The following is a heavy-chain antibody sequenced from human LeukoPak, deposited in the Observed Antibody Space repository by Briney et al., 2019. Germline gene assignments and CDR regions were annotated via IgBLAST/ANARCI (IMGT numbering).Heavy chain of an antibody. CDR1: GFTFSSYE. V-gene: IGHV3-48*03. CDR3: ARGRMVRGVYKENWFDP. CDR2: ISSSGGTI. J-gene: IGHJ5*02. Sequence: GGSLRLSCAASGFTFSSYEMNWVRQAPGKGLEWVSYISSSGGTIYYADSEKGRFTISRDNAKNSLYLQMNSLRAEDMAVYYCARGRMVRGVYKENWFDPWGQGTLVTVSS. D-gene: IGHD3-10*01.